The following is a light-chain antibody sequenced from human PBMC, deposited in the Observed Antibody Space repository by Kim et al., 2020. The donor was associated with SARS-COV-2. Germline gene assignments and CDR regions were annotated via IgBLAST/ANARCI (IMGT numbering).Light chain of an antibody. Sequence: FPGERATLAGRASQSVSSSDLAWYKQKPGQAPRLLIYGASSRATGIPDRFSGSGSGTDFTLTISRLEPEDFAVYYWQQYGSSHLYTFGQGTKLEI. CDR3: QQYGSSHLYT. CDR2: GAS. V-gene: IGKV3-20*01. J-gene: IGKJ2*01. CDR1: QSVSSSD.